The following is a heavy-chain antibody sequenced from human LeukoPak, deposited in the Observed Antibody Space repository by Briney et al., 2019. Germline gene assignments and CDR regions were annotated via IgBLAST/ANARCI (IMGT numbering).Heavy chain of an antibody. V-gene: IGHV3-30*02. CDR2: IQYDGSNE. J-gene: IGHJ6*03. Sequence: GALRLSCAASGFTFSSYGMHWVRQAPGKGLEWVAYIQYDGSNEQYAHSVKGRFRISRDSSKNILCLQMNSLRAEDTAVYYCAKDRCSNGIGCYYYYMDVWGKGTTVTISS. CDR1: GFTFSSYG. D-gene: IGHD2-8*01. CDR3: AKDRCSNGIGCYYYYMDV.